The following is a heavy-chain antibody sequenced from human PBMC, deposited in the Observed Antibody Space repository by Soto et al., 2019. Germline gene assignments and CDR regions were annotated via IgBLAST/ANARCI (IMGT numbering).Heavy chain of an antibody. CDR2: ISAYNGNT. CDR1: GYTFTSYG. D-gene: IGHD6-13*01. V-gene: IGHV1-18*01. CDR3: ARDGIAARFDY. Sequence: QVQLVQTGAEVKKPGASVKVSCKASGYTFTSYGISWVRPAPGQVIEWMGWISAYNGNTNYAQKLQGRVTMTTNTSTSAASMELRSLRSDDTAVDYCARDGIAARFDYWGQGTLVTVSS. J-gene: IGHJ4*02.